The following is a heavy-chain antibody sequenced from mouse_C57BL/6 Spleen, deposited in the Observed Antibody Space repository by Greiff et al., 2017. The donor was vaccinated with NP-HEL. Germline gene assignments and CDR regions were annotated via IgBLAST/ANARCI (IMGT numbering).Heavy chain of an antibody. Sequence: QVQLQQPGAELVKPGASVKLSCKASGYTFTSYWMHWVKQRPGKGLEWIGMIHPNSGSTNYNEKFKSKATLTVDKSSSTAYTQLSSLTSEDSAVYYCARSYGSSYFDDWGQGTTLTVSS. CDR3: ARSYGSSYFDD. J-gene: IGHJ2*01. CDR2: IHPNSGST. CDR1: GYTFTSYW. D-gene: IGHD1-1*01. V-gene: IGHV1-64*01.